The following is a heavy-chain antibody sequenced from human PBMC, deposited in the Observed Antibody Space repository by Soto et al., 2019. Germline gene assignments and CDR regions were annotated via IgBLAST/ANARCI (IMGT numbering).Heavy chain of an antibody. CDR3: AKDLTRNKGSSWYSHLAHWFDP. Sequence: EVQLLESGGGLVQPGGSLRLSCAASGFTFSSYAMSWVRQAPGKGLEWVSAISGSGGSTYYADSVKGRFTISRDNSKNTLYLQMTSLRAEDTAVYDCAKDLTRNKGSSWYSHLAHWFDPWGQGTLVTVSS. V-gene: IGHV3-23*01. CDR2: ISGSGGST. CDR1: GFTFSSYA. D-gene: IGHD6-13*01. J-gene: IGHJ5*02.